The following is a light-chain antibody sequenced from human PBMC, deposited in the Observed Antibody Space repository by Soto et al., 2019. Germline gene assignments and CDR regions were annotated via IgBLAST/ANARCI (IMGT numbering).Light chain of an antibody. CDR2: DTS. CDR3: QQYGSSGT. J-gene: IGKJ1*01. V-gene: IGKV3-11*01. CDR1: QSVNSH. Sequence: EIVLTQSPATLSLSPGERATLSCRASQSVNSHLGWYQQKPGQVPRLLIYDTSNRATGIPARFSGSGSGTDFTLTISRLEPEDFAVYYCQQYGSSGTFGQGTRWIS.